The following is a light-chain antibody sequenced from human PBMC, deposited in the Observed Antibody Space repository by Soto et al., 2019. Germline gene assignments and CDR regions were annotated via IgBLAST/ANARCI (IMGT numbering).Light chain of an antibody. J-gene: IGKJ4*01. CDR2: DAS. CDR1: QSVSSY. CDR3: QQRSTWPLT. V-gene: IGKV3-11*01. Sequence: EIVLTQSPATLSLSPGERATLSCRASQSVSSYLAWYQQKPGQAPRLLIYDASNRATGIPARFSGSGSGTDFTLTISSLEPEAFAVYYCQQRSTWPLTFCGGTKVEIK.